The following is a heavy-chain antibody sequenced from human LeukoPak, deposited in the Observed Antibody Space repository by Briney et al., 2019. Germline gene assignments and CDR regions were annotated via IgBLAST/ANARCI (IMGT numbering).Heavy chain of an antibody. V-gene: IGHV3-30*18. CDR2: ISYDGSNK. CDR1: GFTFSSYG. J-gene: IGHJ6*02. CDR3: AKDWLYCSSTSCPTPYYYYGMDV. D-gene: IGHD2-2*01. Sequence: GGSLRLSCAASGFTFSSYGMHWVRQAPGKGLERVAVISYDGSNKYYADFVKGRFTISRDNSKNTLYLQMNSLRAEDTAVYYCAKDWLYCSSTSCPTPYYYYGMDVWGQGTTVTVSS.